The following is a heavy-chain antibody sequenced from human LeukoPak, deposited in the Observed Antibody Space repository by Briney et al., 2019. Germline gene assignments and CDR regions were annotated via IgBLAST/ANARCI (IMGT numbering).Heavy chain of an antibody. CDR1: GFTFDDYG. CDR2: SWDGDSS. D-gene: IGHD6-25*01. V-gene: IGHV3-43*02. J-gene: IGHJ6*03. CDR3: AKSGYYYYMDV. Sequence: GGSLRLSCAASGFTFDDYGMSWVRQAPGKGLEWVSLSWDGDSSSYADSVKGRFTISRDNSNNSVYLQMNSLRTEDTALYYCAKSGYYYYMDVWGKGTTVTVSS.